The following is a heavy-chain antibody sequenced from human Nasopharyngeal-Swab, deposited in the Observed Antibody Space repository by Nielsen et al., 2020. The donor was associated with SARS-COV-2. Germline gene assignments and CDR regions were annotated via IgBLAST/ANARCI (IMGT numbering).Heavy chain of an antibody. CDR3: ARHGGFCSSTNCYGGWFDP. CDR2: IYPGDSDT. CDR1: GYSFTSYW. D-gene: IGHD2-2*01. V-gene: IGHV5-51*01. Sequence: GESLKISCMGSGYSFTSYWIGWVRQMPGKGLGWMGIIYPGDSDTRYSPYFQGQVTMSVDKSINTAYLHWSSLKASDTAMYYCARHGGFCSSTNCYGGWFDPWGQGTQVIVSS. J-gene: IGHJ5*02.